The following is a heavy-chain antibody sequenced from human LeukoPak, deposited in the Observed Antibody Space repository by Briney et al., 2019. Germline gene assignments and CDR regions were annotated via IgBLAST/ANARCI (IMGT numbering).Heavy chain of an antibody. V-gene: IGHV3-30*02. CDR3: AKDRGNKWNDGRYFDY. CDR2: IRYDGGNK. D-gene: IGHD1-20*01. J-gene: IGHJ4*02. CDR1: GFTFSSYS. Sequence: GGSLRLSCAASGFTFSSYSMHWVRQAPGKGLEWVSFIRYDGGNKYYADSVKGRFTISRDNSKNTLYLQMNSLRAEDTAVYYCAKDRGNKWNDGRYFDYWGQGTLVTVSS.